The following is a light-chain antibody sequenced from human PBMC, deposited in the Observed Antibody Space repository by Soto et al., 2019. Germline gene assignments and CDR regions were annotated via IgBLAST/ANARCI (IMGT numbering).Light chain of an antibody. CDR1: QSITTF. Sequence: DIQMTQSPSSLSASVGDRVTITCRASQSITTFLNWYQQKPGKAPNLLIYDASSLQSGVPSRFSGSGSGTDFTLTISSLQPEDFATYYCQQTYTTPPWTFGQGTRLEIK. V-gene: IGKV1-39*01. CDR3: QQTYTTPPWT. CDR2: DAS. J-gene: IGKJ1*01.